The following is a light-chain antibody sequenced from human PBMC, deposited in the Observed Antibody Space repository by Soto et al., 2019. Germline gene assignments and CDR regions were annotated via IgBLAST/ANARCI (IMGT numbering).Light chain of an antibody. Sequence: QSVLTQPASVSGSPGQSITISCTGSSSDVCAYNYVSWYQQHPGKAPRLMIYEVTNRPSGVSNRFSGSKSGNTASLTISGLRAEDEADYYCSSYTSGSTLVVFGGGTKLTVL. CDR3: SSYTSGSTLVV. CDR1: SSDVCAYNY. J-gene: IGLJ2*01. V-gene: IGLV2-14*01. CDR2: EVT.